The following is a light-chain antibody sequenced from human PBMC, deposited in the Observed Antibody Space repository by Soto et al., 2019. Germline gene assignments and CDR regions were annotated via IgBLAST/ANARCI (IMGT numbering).Light chain of an antibody. CDR2: WAS. Sequence: DIVMTQSPESLAVSLGEXATINCKSSQSVLYSSNNKNYLNWYQQKPGQPPKLLIYWASIRESGVPDRFSGSGSGTDFTLTISSVQAEDVAVYYCHQYYDSPLTFCQGTRLEIK. CDR3: HQYYDSPLT. J-gene: IGKJ5*01. CDR1: QSVLYSSNNKNY. V-gene: IGKV4-1*01.